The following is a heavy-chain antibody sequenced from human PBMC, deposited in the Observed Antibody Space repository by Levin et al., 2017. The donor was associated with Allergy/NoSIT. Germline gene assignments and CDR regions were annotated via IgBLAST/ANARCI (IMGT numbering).Heavy chain of an antibody. D-gene: IGHD5-24*01. V-gene: IGHV1-69*04. J-gene: IGHJ4*02. CDR1: GGTFSSYA. CDR2: IIPILGIA. Sequence: KISCKASGGTFSSYAISWVRQAPGQGLEWMGRIIPILGIANYAQKFQGRVTITADKSTSTAYMELSSLRSEDTAVYYCAIQGGGYNCFGYWGQGTLVTVSS. CDR3: AIQGGGYNCFGY.